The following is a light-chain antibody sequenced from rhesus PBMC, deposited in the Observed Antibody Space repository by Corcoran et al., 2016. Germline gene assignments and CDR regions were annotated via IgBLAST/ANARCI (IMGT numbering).Light chain of an antibody. V-gene: IGKV1-22*01. J-gene: IGKJ2*01. CDR3: QQYSSSPYS. Sequence: DIQMTQSPSSLSASVGDTVTITCRASQSISSWLAWYQQKPGKAPKLLIYKAASLQSGVPSRFSGSGAGTDFTLTISSLQSEDFTTYYCQQYSSSPYSFGQGTKVEIK. CDR2: KAA. CDR1: QSISSW.